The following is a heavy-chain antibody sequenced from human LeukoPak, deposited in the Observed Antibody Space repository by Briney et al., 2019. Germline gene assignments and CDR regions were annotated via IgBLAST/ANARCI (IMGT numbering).Heavy chain of an antibody. CDR2: INHSGST. J-gene: IGHJ4*02. V-gene: IGHV4-34*01. Sequence: SETLSLTCAVYGGSFSGYYWSWIRQPPGKGLEWIGEINHSGSTNYNPSLKSRVTISVDTSKNQFSLKLSSVTAADTAVYYCARGLVRYSSGWCDYWGQGTLVTVSS. CDR1: GGSFSGYY. D-gene: IGHD6-13*01. CDR3: ARGLVRYSSGWCDY.